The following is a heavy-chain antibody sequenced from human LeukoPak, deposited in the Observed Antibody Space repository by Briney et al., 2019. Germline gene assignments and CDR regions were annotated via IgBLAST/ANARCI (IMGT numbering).Heavy chain of an antibody. Sequence: GGSLRLSCAASGFTLSSYAMSWVRQAPGKGLEWVSAISGSGGSTYYADSVKGRFTLSRDNSKNTLYLQMNSLRAEDTAVYYCANRALYCCSTSCSSAGYYYMDVWGKGTTVTVSS. CDR3: ANRALYCCSTSCSSAGYYYMDV. J-gene: IGHJ6*03. CDR2: ISGSGGST. V-gene: IGHV3-23*01. D-gene: IGHD2-2*01. CDR1: GFTLSSYA.